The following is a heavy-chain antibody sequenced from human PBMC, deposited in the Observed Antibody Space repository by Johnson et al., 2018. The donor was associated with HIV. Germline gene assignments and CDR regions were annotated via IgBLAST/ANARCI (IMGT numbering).Heavy chain of an antibody. CDR3: AKGLGSSDAFDI. CDR2: ISGSGGST. CDR1: GFTFDHYV. J-gene: IGHJ3*02. D-gene: IGHD3-16*01. Sequence: VQLVESGGGVVRPGGSLRLSCAASGFTFDHYVMSWVRQAPGKGLEWVSGISGSGGSTYYADSVKGRFTISRDNSKNTLYLQMNSLRAEDTAVYYCAKGLGSSDAFDIWGQGTMVTVSS. V-gene: IGHV3-23*04.